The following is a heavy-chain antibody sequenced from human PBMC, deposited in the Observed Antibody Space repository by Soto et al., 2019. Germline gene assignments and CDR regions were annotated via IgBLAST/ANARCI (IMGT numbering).Heavy chain of an antibody. D-gene: IGHD7-27*01. CDR1: GGSFSGYY. CDR2: INHSGST. J-gene: IGHJ6*02. CDR3: ARGLGKNYYYYGMDV. Sequence: SETLSLTCAVYGGSFSGYYWSWIRQPPGKGLEWIGEINHSGSTNYNPSLTSRVTISVDTSKNQFSLKLSSVPAADTAVYYCARGLGKNYYYYGMDVWGQGTTVTVSS. V-gene: IGHV4-34*01.